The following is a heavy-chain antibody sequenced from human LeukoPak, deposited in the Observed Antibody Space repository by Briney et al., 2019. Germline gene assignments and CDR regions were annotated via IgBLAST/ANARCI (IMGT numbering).Heavy chain of an antibody. CDR1: GGSISSGGYS. Sequence: PSETLSLTCAVSGGSISSGGYSWSWIRQPPGKGLEWIGYIYHSGSTYYNPSLKSRVTISVDRSKNQFSLKLSSVTAADTAVYYCATGGYYDSSGYYYHAFDIWGQGTMVTVSS. V-gene: IGHV4-30-2*01. CDR3: ATGGYYDSSGYYYHAFDI. CDR2: IYHSGST. D-gene: IGHD3-22*01. J-gene: IGHJ3*02.